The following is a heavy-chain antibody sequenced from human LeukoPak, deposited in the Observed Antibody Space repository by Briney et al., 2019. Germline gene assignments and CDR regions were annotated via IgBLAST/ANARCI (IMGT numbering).Heavy chain of an antibody. Sequence: GGSLRLSCSASGFTFSSSAMYWVRQAPGKGLGYVSAFSSDGSSTFYADSVKGRFTISRDNSKNMLYLQMSSLRADDTAVYYCVKTLKYYGSGRGLFDSWGQGTLVTVSS. CDR3: VKTLKYYGSGRGLFDS. J-gene: IGHJ4*02. CDR1: GFTFSSSA. CDR2: FSSDGSST. D-gene: IGHD3-10*01. V-gene: IGHV3-64D*06.